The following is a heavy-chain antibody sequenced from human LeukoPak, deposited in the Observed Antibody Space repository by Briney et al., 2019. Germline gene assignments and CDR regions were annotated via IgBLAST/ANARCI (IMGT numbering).Heavy chain of an antibody. CDR1: GFTFSSYG. Sequence: GGSLRLSCAASGFTFSSYGMHWVRQAPGKGLEWVAFIRYDGSNKYYADSVKGRFTISRDNSKNTLYLQMNSLRAEDTAVYYCAKAHCSSTSCYIGFDYWGRGTLVTVSS. J-gene: IGHJ4*02. V-gene: IGHV3-30*02. CDR2: IRYDGSNK. CDR3: AKAHCSSTSCYIGFDY. D-gene: IGHD2-2*02.